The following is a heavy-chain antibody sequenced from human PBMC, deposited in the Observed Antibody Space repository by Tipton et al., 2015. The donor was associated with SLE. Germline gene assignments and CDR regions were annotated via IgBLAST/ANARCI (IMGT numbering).Heavy chain of an antibody. V-gene: IGHV4-59*12. CDR3: ARSGALYGGFDY. J-gene: IGHJ4*02. CDR1: GGSISSYY. Sequence: LRLSCTVSGGSISSYYWSWIRQPPGKGLEWIGYIYYSGSTNYNPSLKSRVTMSVDTSKNQFSLKLSSVTAADTAVYYCARSGALYGGFDYWGQGTLVTVSS. CDR2: IYYSGST. D-gene: IGHD1-26*01.